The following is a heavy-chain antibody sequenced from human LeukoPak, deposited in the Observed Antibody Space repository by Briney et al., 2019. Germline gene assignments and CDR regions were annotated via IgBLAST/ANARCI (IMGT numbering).Heavy chain of an antibody. CDR3: AREPYSSSWYGYSSGWYPCSNFDY. J-gene: IGHJ4*02. Sequence: GGSLRLSCAASGFTVSSNYMSWVRQAPGKGLEWVSVIYSGGSTYYADSVKGRFTISRDNSKNTLYLQMNSLRAEDTAVYYCAREPYSSSWYGYSSGWYPCSNFDYWGQGTLVTVSS. D-gene: IGHD6-19*01. CDR1: GFTVSSNY. V-gene: IGHV3-66*02. CDR2: IYSGGST.